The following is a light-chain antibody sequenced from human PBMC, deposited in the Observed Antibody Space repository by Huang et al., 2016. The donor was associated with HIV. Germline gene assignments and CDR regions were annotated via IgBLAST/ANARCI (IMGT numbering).Light chain of an antibody. J-gene: IGKJ4*01. CDR2: GAS. CDR1: QSVSSN. CDR3: QQYNNWPPLT. Sequence: EIVMTQSPATLSVSPGERATLSCRASQSVSSNLAWYQQQPGQAPRLLIYGASTRATGIPARFRGSGSGTEFTLTISSLQSEDFAVYYCQQYNNWPPLTFGGGTKVEIK. V-gene: IGKV3-15*01.